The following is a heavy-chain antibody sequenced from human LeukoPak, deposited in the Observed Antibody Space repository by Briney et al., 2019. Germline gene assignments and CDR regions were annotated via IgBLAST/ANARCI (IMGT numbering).Heavy chain of an antibody. CDR2: ISDDGGNK. CDR3: ARRGEMATKALDY. CDR1: GFTFSSYG. J-gene: IGHJ4*02. D-gene: IGHD3-16*01. V-gene: IGHV3-30*03. Sequence: GGSLRLSCAASGFTFSSYGMHWVRQAPGKGLEWVAAISDDGGNKYHADSVKGRFTLSRDNSRNTLYLQMNSLRPEDTAVYYCARRGEMATKALDYWGQGTLVTVSS.